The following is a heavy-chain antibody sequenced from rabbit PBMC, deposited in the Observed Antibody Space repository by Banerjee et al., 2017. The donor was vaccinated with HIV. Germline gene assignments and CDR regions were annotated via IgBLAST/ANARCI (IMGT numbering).Heavy chain of an antibody. Sequence: QEQLEESGGGLVKPGGTLTLTCKASGIDFSSDYYMCWVRQAPGKGLEWIACINTSSGNTVYATWAKGPFTISKTSSTTVTLQMTSLTAADTATYFCARDGSGWGANFNLWGQGTLVTVS. D-gene: IGHD4-1*01. J-gene: IGHJ4*01. CDR2: INTSSGNT. CDR1: GIDFSSDYY. V-gene: IGHV1S45*01. CDR3: ARDGSGWGANFNL.